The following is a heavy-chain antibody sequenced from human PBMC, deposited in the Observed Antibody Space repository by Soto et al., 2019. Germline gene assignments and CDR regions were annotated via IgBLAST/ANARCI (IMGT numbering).Heavy chain of an antibody. CDR1: GFTFSTYW. D-gene: IGHD3-10*01. CDR3: AREEDHYYV. J-gene: IGHJ6*04. Sequence: EVQLVESGGGLVQPGGSLRLSCAASGFTFSTYWMHWVRQAPGKGLVWVSRINSVGSSTSYAESVKGRFTISRDNAKNKVELQMNSRRAEDRAVYYCAREEDHYYVWGKGTTVTVAS. V-gene: IGHV3-74*01. CDR2: INSVGSST.